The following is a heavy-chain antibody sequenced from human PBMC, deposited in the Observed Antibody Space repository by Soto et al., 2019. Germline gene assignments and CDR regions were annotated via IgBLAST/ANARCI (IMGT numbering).Heavy chain of an antibody. J-gene: IGHJ4*02. V-gene: IGHV4-38-2*01. Sequence: SETLSLTCAVSVYSISSGYYWGWIRQPPGKGLEWIGSSYHSGSTYYNPSLKSRVTISVDTSKNQFSLKLRSVTAADTAVYYCARAQNSYYYDSRGYFDYWGQGTLVTVSS. CDR1: VYSISSGYY. CDR2: SYHSGST. CDR3: ARAQNSYYYDSRGYFDY. D-gene: IGHD3-22*01.